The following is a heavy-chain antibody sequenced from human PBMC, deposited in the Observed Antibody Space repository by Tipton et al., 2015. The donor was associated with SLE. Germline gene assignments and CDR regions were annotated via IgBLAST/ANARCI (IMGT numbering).Heavy chain of an antibody. CDR1: GYTFTGYY. D-gene: IGHD3-3*01. CDR2: INPNSGGT. CDR3: ARGDYDFWSGFKMDV. Sequence: QSGPEVKKPGASVKVSCKASGYTFTGYYMHWVRQAPGQGLEWMGRINPNSGGTNYAQKFQGRVTMTRDTSISTAYMELSRLRSDDTAVYYCARGDYDFWSGFKMDVWGQGTTVTVSS. V-gene: IGHV1-2*06. J-gene: IGHJ6*02.